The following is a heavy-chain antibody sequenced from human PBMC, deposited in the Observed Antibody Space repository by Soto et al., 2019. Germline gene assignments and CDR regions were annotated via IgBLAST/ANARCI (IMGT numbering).Heavy chain of an antibody. CDR1: GYSFTSYW. J-gene: IGHJ4*01. V-gene: IGHV5-51*01. D-gene: IGHD2-2*01. CDR2: IYPYDSDT. Sequence: GESLKISCKTSGYSFTSYWIGWVRRMPGKGMEWMGNIYPYDSDTRYSPSFQGQVTISADTSITTAYLQWSSLRASDTAMYFCARHLVGSTRGNFDYWGQGTLVTVSS. CDR3: ARHLVGSTRGNFDY.